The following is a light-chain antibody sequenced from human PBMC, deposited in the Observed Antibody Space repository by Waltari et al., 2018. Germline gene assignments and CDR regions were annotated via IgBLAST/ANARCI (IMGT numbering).Light chain of an antibody. CDR1: ISDVGAYNY. J-gene: IGLJ2*01. CDR3: SSFTSSNTLV. Sequence: QSALTQPASVSGSPGQSIAISCTGTISDVGAYNYASWYQQHPGKAPKLMIYEVNNRPSGVSNRFSGSKSGNTASLTISGLQAEDEADYYCSSFTSSNTLVFGGGTKLTVL. CDR2: EVN. V-gene: IGLV2-14*01.